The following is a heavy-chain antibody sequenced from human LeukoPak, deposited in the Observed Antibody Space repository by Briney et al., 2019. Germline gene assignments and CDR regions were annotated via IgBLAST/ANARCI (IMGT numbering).Heavy chain of an antibody. CDR3: ARASRGVVPAAYYYYMDA. CDR1: GFTFSGNW. J-gene: IGHJ6*03. V-gene: IGHV3-7*01. CDR2: IKEDGSEQ. Sequence: GGSLRLSCAASGFTFSGNWMSWVRQAPGKGLEWVADIKEDGSEQYYVDSVKGRFTISRDNAQNSLYLLMNSLRAEDTAVYYCARASRGVVPAAYYYYMDAWGKGTTVTVSS. D-gene: IGHD2-2*01.